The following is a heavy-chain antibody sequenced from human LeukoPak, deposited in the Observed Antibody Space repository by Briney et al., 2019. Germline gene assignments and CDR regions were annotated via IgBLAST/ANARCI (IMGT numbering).Heavy chain of an antibody. Sequence: GGSLRLSCAASEFTFSNSAMSWVRQAPGKGLEWVATISGSGGNTYYADSVKGRFTISRDNSKNTLYLQMSSLRAEDTAIFYCAKGSYSGPYYYFDSWGQGTLVTVSS. D-gene: IGHD1-26*01. CDR2: ISGSGGNT. J-gene: IGHJ4*02. CDR1: EFTFSNSA. V-gene: IGHV3-23*01. CDR3: AKGSYSGPYYYFDS.